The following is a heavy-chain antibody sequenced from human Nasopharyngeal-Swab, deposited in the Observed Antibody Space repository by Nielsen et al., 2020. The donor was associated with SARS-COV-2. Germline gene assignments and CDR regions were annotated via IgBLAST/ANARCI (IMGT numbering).Heavy chain of an antibody. V-gene: IGHV3-48*04. J-gene: IGHJ4*02. CDR1: GFTFSSYS. Sequence: GGSLRLSCAASGFTFSSYSMNWVRQAPGKGLEWVSYISSSSSTIYYADSVKGRLTISRDNAKNSLYLQMNSLRAEDTAVYYCAKPRWSSSWYYFDYWGQGTRVTVSS. D-gene: IGHD6-13*01. CDR2: ISSSSSTI. CDR3: AKPRWSSSWYYFDY.